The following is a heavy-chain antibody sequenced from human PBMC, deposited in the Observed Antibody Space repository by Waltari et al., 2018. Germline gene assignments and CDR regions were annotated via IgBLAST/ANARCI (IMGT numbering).Heavy chain of an antibody. CDR2: ISGSRHTT. CDR3: AIGGNYGVTDPFVY. D-gene: IGHD4-17*01. CDR1: GITFHSYA. Sequence: EVQVVESGGGLVQPGGSLRLSCAASGITFHSYAINWVGQAPGKGRKAFSGISGSRHTTYYAYSLTGRFTISRANSKNTLFLQLNTRRAVDTAIYYCAIGGNYGVTDPFVYCGQCTLVTVSS. J-gene: IGHJ4*02. V-gene: IGHV3-23*04.